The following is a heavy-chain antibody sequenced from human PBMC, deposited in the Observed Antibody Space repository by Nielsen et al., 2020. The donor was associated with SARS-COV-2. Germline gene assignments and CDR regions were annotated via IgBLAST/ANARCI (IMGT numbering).Heavy chain of an antibody. CDR3: ARGGTGTAAYYYYGMDV. V-gene: IGHV1-8*01. CDR1: GYTFTSYD. Sequence: ASVKVSCKASGYTFTSYDINWVRQATGQGLEWMGWMNPNSGNTSYAQKFQGRVTMTRDTSTSTVYMELSSLRSEDTAVYYCARGGTGTAAYYYYGMDVWGQGTTVTVSS. D-gene: IGHD1-7*01. CDR2: MNPNSGNT. J-gene: IGHJ6*02.